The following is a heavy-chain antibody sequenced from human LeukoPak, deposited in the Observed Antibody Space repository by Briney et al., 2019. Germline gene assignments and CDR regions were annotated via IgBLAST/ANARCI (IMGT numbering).Heavy chain of an antibody. Sequence: KPGGSLRLSCAASGFTFSSYSMNWVRQAPGKGLEWVSSISSSSSYIYYADSVKGRFTISRDNSKNTLYLQMNSLRAEDTAVYYCAKFITAAGTNDYYMDVWGKGTTVTVSS. D-gene: IGHD6-13*01. J-gene: IGHJ6*03. CDR2: ISSSSSYI. CDR3: AKFITAAGTNDYYMDV. V-gene: IGHV3-21*04. CDR1: GFTFSSYS.